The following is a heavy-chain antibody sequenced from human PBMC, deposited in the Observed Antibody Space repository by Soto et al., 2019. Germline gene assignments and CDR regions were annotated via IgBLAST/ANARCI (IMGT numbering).Heavy chain of an antibody. V-gene: IGHV3-74*01. CDR1: GFIFSSDW. Sequence: EVQLVESGGGLVQPGGSLRLSCAASGFIFSSDWMHWVRQAPGGGLVWVSRINTDGSGTTYAGSVKGRFTISKDNSKDTLYLQMNSLRAEDTALYYCASDRPGAQHYFDFWGQGILVTVSS. J-gene: IGHJ4*02. D-gene: IGHD1-1*01. CDR2: INTDGSGT. CDR3: ASDRPGAQHYFDF.